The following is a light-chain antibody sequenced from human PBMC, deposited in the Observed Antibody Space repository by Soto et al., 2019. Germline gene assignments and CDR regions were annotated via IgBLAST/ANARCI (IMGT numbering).Light chain of an antibody. J-gene: IGKJ1*01. Sequence: DIQMTQSPSSLSASVGDRVTITCRASQGISNYLAWYQQKPGKVPELLIYGASTLKSGVPSRFSGSGSGTDFTLTISSLQPEDVATYYCQHYNSYSEAFGQGTKVELK. CDR2: GAS. CDR3: QHYNSYSEA. CDR1: QGISNY. V-gene: IGKV1-27*01.